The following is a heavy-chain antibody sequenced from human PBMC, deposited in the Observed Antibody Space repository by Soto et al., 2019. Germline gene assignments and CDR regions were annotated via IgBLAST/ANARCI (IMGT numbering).Heavy chain of an antibody. Sequence: ASVKVSCKASGYTFTSYGISWVRQAPGQGLEWMGWISAYNGNTNYAQKLQGRVTMTTDTSTSTAYMELRSLRSDDTAVYYCARLEQSYYDFWSGYRTPLGNDYRG. CDR2: ISAYNGNT. V-gene: IGHV1-18*01. D-gene: IGHD3-3*01. J-gene: IGHJ4*01. CDR1: GYTFTSYG. CDR3: ARLEQSYYDFWSGYRTPLGNDY.